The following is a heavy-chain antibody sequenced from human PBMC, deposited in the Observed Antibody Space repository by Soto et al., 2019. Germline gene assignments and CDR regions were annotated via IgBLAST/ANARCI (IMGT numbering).Heavy chain of an antibody. Sequence: QVQLQESGPGLVKPSETLSLTCTVSSDSIAGENWWSWVRQPPSMGLEWIGEIFHTGGTNYNPSLKGRVTMEVAQTKNQFSLKLISATAADTAVYYCARVFSSGSGWMYYFDFWGQGTLVSVSS. CDR1: SDSIAGENW. D-gene: IGHD6-25*01. CDR3: ARVFSSGSGWMYYFDF. V-gene: IGHV4-4*02. J-gene: IGHJ4*02. CDR2: IFHTGGT.